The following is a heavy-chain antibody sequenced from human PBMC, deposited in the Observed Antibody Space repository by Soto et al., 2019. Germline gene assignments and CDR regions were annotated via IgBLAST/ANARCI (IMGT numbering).Heavy chain of an antibody. D-gene: IGHD3-16*02. CDR1: GVSISSSSYY. V-gene: IGHV4-39*01. Sequence: PSETLSLTCTVSGVSISSSSYYWGWIRQPPGKGLEWIGSIYYSGSTYYNPSLKSRVTISVDTSKNQFSLKLSSVTAADTAVFYCARHRDRNWFEPWGQGTLVSVSS. CDR3: ARHRDRNWFEP. J-gene: IGHJ5*02. CDR2: IYYSGST.